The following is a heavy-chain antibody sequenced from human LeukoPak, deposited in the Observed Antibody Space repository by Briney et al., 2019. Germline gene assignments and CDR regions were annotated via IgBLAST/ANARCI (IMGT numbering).Heavy chain of an antibody. CDR1: GFAFANYA. Sequence: PGGSLTLSCAASGFAFANYAMSWVRQAPGKWLEWVSIISGSGGATYYADSVKGRFTIARDNSQNTLYLQMNSLRADDTAVYYCARGEGSGSFHKRYFDLWGRGTLVTVSS. V-gene: IGHV3-23*01. CDR3: ARGEGSGSFHKRYFDL. CDR2: ISGSGGAT. D-gene: IGHD3-10*01. J-gene: IGHJ2*01.